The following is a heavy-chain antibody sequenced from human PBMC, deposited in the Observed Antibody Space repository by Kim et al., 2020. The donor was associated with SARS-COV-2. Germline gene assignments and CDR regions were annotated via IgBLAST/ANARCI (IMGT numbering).Heavy chain of an antibody. CDR1: GFTFSDYY. V-gene: IGHV3-11*01. CDR3: ARDMVGATGWFDP. J-gene: IGHJ5*02. Sequence: GGSLRLSCAASGFTFSDYYMSWISQAPGNGLELVSYMNSSGSTVYYADSVKGRFTISRDNANNSLFLQMNSVIAEDTAVDYCARDMVGATGWFDPCGPG. D-gene: IGHD1-26*01. CDR2: MNSSGSTV.